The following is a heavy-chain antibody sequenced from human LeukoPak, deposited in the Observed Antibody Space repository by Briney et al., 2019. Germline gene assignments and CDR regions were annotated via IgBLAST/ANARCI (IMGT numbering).Heavy chain of an antibody. Sequence: SETLSLTCTVSGGSISSYYWSWIRQPPGKGLEWIGYIYYSGSTNYNPSLKSRVTISVDASKSQFSLKLSSVTAADTAVYYCARVKTQSLGTALGYFDYWGQGTLVTVSS. CDR3: ARVKTQSLGTALGYFDY. J-gene: IGHJ4*02. D-gene: IGHD6-13*01. V-gene: IGHV4-59*01. CDR2: IYYSGST. CDR1: GGSISSYY.